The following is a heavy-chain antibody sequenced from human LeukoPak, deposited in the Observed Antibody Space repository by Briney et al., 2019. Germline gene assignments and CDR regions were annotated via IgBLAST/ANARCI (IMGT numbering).Heavy chain of an antibody. CDR3: ARACIAVAGIVDY. CDR2: ISGSGGST. V-gene: IGHV3-23*01. Sequence: GGSLRPSCAASGFTFSSYAMSWVRQAPGKGLEWVSAISGSGGSTYYADSVKGRFTISRDNSKDTLYLQMNSLRAEDTAVYYCARACIAVAGIVDYWGQGTLVTVSS. J-gene: IGHJ4*02. D-gene: IGHD6-19*01. CDR1: GFTFSSYA.